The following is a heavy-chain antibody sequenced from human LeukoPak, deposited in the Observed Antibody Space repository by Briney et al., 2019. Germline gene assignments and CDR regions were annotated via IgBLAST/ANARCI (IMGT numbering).Heavy chain of an antibody. Sequence: GVPLRLSCAASGFTFSSYSMNWVRQAPGKGLEWVSSISSSSSYIYYADSVKGRFTISRDNAKNSLYLQMNSLRAEDTAVYYCARLAAAGTLRWGQGTLVTVSS. D-gene: IGHD6-13*01. CDR3: ARLAAAGTLR. J-gene: IGHJ4*02. V-gene: IGHV3-21*01. CDR1: GFTFSSYS. CDR2: ISSSSSYI.